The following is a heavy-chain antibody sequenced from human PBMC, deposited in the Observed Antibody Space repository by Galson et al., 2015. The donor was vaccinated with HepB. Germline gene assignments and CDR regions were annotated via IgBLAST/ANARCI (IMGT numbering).Heavy chain of an antibody. Sequence: SGFTFDDYAMHWVRQAPGKGLEWVSGISWNSGSIGYADSVKGRFTISRDNAKNSLYLQMNSLRAEDTALYYCAKDSSPRGNYFDYWGQGTLVTVSS. V-gene: IGHV3-9*01. CDR2: ISWNSGSI. CDR1: GFTFDDYA. CDR3: AKDSSPRGNYFDY. J-gene: IGHJ4*02. D-gene: IGHD3-10*01.